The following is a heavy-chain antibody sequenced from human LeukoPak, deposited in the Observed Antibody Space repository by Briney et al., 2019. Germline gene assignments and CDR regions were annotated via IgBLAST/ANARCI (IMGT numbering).Heavy chain of an antibody. CDR3: ARDRGVLLWFRESPRIPGY. V-gene: IGHV1-18*01. Sequence: ASVKVSCKASGYTFTSYGISWVRQAPGQGLEWMGWISAYDGNTNYAQKLQGRVTMTTDTSTSTAYMELRSLRSDDTAVYYCARDRGVLLWFRESPRIPGYWGQGTLVTVSS. J-gene: IGHJ4*02. CDR2: ISAYDGNT. CDR1: GYTFTSYG. D-gene: IGHD3-10*01.